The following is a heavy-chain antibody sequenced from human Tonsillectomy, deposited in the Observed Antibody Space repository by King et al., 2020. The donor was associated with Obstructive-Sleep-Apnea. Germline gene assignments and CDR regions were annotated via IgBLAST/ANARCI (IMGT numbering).Heavy chain of an antibody. D-gene: IGHD3-16*01. CDR3: AKDRAGGVPDAFDF. J-gene: IGHJ3*01. CDR1: GISFDDYA. CDR2: INWNSGNI. Sequence: VQLVESGGGLVQPGRSLRLSCAASGISFDDYAMHWVRQTPGKGLEWVSGINWNSGNIDYADSVKGRFTISRDNAKNSLYLQMNSLRSEDTALYYCAKDRAGGVPDAFDFWGQGTMVTVSS. V-gene: IGHV3-9*01.